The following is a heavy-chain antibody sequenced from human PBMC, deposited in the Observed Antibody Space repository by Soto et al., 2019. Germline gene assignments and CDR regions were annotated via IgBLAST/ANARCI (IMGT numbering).Heavy chain of an antibody. CDR3: ARRGYYAISAFDI. CDR2: IYYTGRT. J-gene: IGHJ3*02. Sequence: SETLSLTCTVSGGSLKSGGYYWSWIRQHPGRGLEWIGYIYYTGRTYYNPSLESRVTFSVDTSKNQFSLKLSSVTAADTAVYYCARRGYYAISAFDIWGQGTMVTVSS. V-gene: IGHV4-31*02. CDR1: GGSLKSGGYY. D-gene: IGHD2-8*01.